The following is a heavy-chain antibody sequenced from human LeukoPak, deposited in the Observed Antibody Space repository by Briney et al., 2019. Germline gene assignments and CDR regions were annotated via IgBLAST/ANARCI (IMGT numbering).Heavy chain of an antibody. J-gene: IGHJ3*02. V-gene: IGHV4-59*08. CDR1: GGSIDSYY. D-gene: IGHD3-22*01. CDR2: IYYSGST. Sequence: SETLSLTCTVSGGSIDSYYWSWIWQPPGRGLEWIGYIYYSGSTNYNPSLKSRVTISVDTSKNQFSLKLNSVTAADTAVYYCARRTNYYDSSGYRAYAFDIWGQGTMVTVSS. CDR3: ARRTNYYDSSGYRAYAFDI.